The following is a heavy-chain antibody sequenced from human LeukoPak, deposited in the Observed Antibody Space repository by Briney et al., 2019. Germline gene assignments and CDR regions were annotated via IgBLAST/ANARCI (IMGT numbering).Heavy chain of an antibody. Sequence: PSETLSLTCTVSGDSVSSGGYYWSWIRQPPGKGLEWIGYMYYSGSTNYNPSLKTRLTISVDTSKNQFSLRLSSVTAADTAVYYCVRGRGVWFGDPHFDYWGQGTLVTVSS. V-gene: IGHV4-61*08. D-gene: IGHD3-10*01. J-gene: IGHJ4*02. CDR2: MYYSGST. CDR3: VRGRGVWFGDPHFDY. CDR1: GDSVSSGGYY.